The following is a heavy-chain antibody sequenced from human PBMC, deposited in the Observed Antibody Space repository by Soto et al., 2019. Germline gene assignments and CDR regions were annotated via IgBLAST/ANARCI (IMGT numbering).Heavy chain of an antibody. CDR1: GGSFSGYY. D-gene: IGHD2-21*02. Sequence: QVQLQQWGAGLLKPSETLSLTCAVYGGSFSGYYWSWIRQPPGKGLEWIGEINHSGSTNYNPSLKCRVTISVDTSKNQFSRKLSSVPAAVTAVYYWSRVNFGGDCSRGNWFAPWGQETLVTVAS. V-gene: IGHV4-34*01. CDR3: SRVNFGGDCSRGNWFAP. J-gene: IGHJ5*02. CDR2: INHSGST.